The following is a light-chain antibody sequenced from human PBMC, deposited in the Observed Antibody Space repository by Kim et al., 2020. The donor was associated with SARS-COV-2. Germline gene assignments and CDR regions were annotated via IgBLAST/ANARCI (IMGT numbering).Light chain of an antibody. Sequence: VSPGERATLSCRASQSVNVKLAWYQQKPGQAPRLLIYDASTRATGIPARFSGSGSGTEFTLTISSLQSEDFAVYYCQQYKNWPLSFGGGTKVDIK. V-gene: IGKV3-15*01. CDR3: QQYKNWPLS. CDR1: QSVNVK. J-gene: IGKJ4*01. CDR2: DAS.